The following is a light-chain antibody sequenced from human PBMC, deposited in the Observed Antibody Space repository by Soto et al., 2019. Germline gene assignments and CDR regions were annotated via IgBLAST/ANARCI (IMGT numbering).Light chain of an antibody. V-gene: IGKV1-39*01. CDR2: AAS. Sequence: DIQMTQSPSSLSASVGDRVTITCRASRSISSFLNWYQQKPGKAPQLLIYAASSLQGGVPSRFSGSGSGTDFTLTISSLQAEDSATYYCQQSDSAPLTFGGGTRVEVK. CDR3: QQSDSAPLT. CDR1: RSISSF. J-gene: IGKJ4*01.